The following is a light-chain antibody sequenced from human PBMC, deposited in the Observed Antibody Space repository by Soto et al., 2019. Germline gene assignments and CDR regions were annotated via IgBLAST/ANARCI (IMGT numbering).Light chain of an antibody. CDR3: RQYENLRLHT. CDR2: DAS. Sequence: DIQMTQSPSSLSASVGERVTITCRANEDISNYLNWYQQKPGRAPKLLIYDASNLETGVPSRFNGRGTGTPFTFTISSLQPEDGGTYYCRQYENLRLHTFGPGAKL. CDR1: EDISNY. J-gene: IGKJ2*01. V-gene: IGKV1-33*01.